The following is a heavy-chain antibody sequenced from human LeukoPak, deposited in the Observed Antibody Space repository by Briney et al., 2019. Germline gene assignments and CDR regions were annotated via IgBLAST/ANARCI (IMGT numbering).Heavy chain of an antibody. D-gene: IGHD1-1*01. J-gene: IGHJ5*02. V-gene: IGHV3-33*06. Sequence: GGSERLFCAASEFTFSSYCLSWVRQPPEKGLEWVAIIWYDGSEKYYSDPVKGRFTNSRDNSKNTVYLQMNSLRVEDTAVYYCAKDWGTTGRTGCLFDPWCQGTLVTVSS. CDR2: IWYDGSEK. CDR1: EFTFSSYC. CDR3: AKDWGTTGRTGCLFDP.